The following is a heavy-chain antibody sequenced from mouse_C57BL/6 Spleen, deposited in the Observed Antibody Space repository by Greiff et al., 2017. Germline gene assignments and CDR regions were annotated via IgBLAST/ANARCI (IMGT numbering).Heavy chain of an antibody. V-gene: IGHV1-55*01. Sequence: QVQLQQSGAELVKPGASVKMSCKASGYTFTSYWITWVKQRPGQGLEWIGDIYPGSGSTNYNEKFKSKATLTVDTSSSTAYMQLSSLTSEDSAVYYCARWYDGYHGGFAYWGQGTLVTVSA. D-gene: IGHD2-3*01. CDR3: ARWYDGYHGGFAY. J-gene: IGHJ3*01. CDR1: GYTFTSYW. CDR2: IYPGSGST.